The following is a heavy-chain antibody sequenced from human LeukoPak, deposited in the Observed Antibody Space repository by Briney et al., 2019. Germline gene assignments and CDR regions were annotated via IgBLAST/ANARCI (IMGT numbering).Heavy chain of an antibody. J-gene: IGHJ6*02. V-gene: IGHV4-39*01. CDR2: IYYSGST. CDR1: GGSISSSSYY. CDR3: ASPGRGNDFWSGPHRHYYGMDV. D-gene: IGHD3-3*01. Sequence: PSETLSLTCTVSGGSISSSSYYWGWIRQPPGKGLEWIGSIYYSGSTYYNPSLKSRVTISVDTSKNQLSLKLSSVTAADTAVYYCASPGRGNDFWSGPHRHYYGMDVWGQGTTVTVSS.